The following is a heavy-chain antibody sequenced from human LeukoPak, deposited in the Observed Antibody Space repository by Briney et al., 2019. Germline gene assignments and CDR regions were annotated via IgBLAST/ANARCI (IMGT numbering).Heavy chain of an antibody. Sequence: PSETLSLTCAVYGGPFSGYYWSWLRQSPGKGLEWIGEINHSGSTNYNPSLTSRVTISVDTSKNQFSLKLSSVTAADTAVYYCARGRASYDFWSGYLFDYWGQGTLVTVSS. CDR1: GGPFSGYY. V-gene: IGHV4-34*01. J-gene: IGHJ4*02. CDR2: INHSGST. D-gene: IGHD3-3*01. CDR3: ARGRASYDFWSGYLFDY.